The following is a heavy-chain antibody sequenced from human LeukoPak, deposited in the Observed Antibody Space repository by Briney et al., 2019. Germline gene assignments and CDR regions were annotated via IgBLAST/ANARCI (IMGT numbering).Heavy chain of an antibody. D-gene: IGHD3-9*01. V-gene: IGHV3-30-3*01. CDR1: GFTFRTYT. CDR3: TRDLMDYDVSTGLHHYYMDV. CDR2: ISHDETHK. J-gene: IGHJ6*02. Sequence: PGGSLRLSCAASGFTFRTYTMHWVRQAPGKGLEWVAVISHDETHKYYSDSVKGRFTISRDNAKNTLYLQMNTLRVEDTAVYYCTRDLMDYDVSTGLHHYYMDVWGQGTTVTVSS.